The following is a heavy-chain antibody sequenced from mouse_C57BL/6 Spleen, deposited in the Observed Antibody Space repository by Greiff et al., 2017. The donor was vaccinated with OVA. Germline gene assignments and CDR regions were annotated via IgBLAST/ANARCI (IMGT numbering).Heavy chain of an antibody. Sequence: VQLKESGGGLVKPGGSLKLSCAASGFTFSDYGMHWVRQAPEKGLEWVAYISSGSSTIYYAATVKGRFTISRDNAKNTLFLQMTSLRSEDTAMYYGARRSSPLYYYAMDYWGQGTSVTVAS. CDR1: GFTFSDYG. CDR3: ARRSSPLYYYAMDY. J-gene: IGHJ4*01. D-gene: IGHD1-1*01. V-gene: IGHV5-17*01. CDR2: ISSGSSTI.